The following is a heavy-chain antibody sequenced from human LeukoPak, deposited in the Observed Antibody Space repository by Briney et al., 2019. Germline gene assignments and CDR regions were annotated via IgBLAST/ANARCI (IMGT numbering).Heavy chain of an antibody. V-gene: IGHV3-21*01. CDR1: GFTFSSYS. CDR3: ARERGYSYGYFPWYFDL. CDR2: ISSSSSYI. D-gene: IGHD5-18*01. J-gene: IGHJ2*01. Sequence: GGSLRLSRAASGFTFSSYSMNWVRQAPGKGLEWVSSISSSSSYIYYADSVKGRFTISRDNAKNSLYLQMNSLRAEDTAVYYCARERGYSYGYFPWYFDLWGRGTLVTVSS.